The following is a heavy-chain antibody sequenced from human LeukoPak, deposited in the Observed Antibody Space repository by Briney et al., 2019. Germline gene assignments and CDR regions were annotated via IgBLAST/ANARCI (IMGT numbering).Heavy chain of an antibody. CDR3: ARGGGSYLFDY. D-gene: IGHD1-26*01. Sequence: PGGSLRLSCAASGFTFSRFWMSWVRQAPGKGLEWVANIKQDGSEKYYVDSVKGRFTISRDNAKNSLYLQMNSLRAEDTAVYYCARGGGSYLFDYWGQGTLVTVSS. V-gene: IGHV3-7*01. CDR1: GFTFSRFW. J-gene: IGHJ4*02. CDR2: IKQDGSEK.